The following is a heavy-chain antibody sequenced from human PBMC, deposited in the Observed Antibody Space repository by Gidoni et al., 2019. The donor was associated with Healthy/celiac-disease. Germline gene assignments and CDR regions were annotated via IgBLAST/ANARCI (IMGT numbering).Heavy chain of an antibody. Sequence: VQLVQSGPAVKQPGASVEVSCKASGSNFPSYYMHWVRQAPGQGLEWMGLINPSSGSTSYEPKFQGRVTITRDTSTSTVYMELSSLRSEDTAVYYCARDPRFFDSSGSNAFDIWGQGTMVTVSS. CDR1: GSNFPSYY. J-gene: IGHJ3*02. CDR2: INPSSGST. CDR3: ARDPRFFDSSGSNAFDI. V-gene: IGHV1-46*01. D-gene: IGHD3-22*01.